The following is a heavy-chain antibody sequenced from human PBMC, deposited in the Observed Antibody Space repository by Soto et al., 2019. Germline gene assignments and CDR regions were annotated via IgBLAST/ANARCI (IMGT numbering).Heavy chain of an antibody. CDR3: ARDLKRVFDF. J-gene: IGHJ4*02. CDR1: GGSISSYN. V-gene: IGHV4-59*01. CDR2: IYYNGNT. Sequence: PSETLSLTCTVSGGSISSYNWSWIRQPPGKGLEWIGYIYYNGNTDYNPSLKSRVTISVDTSKNQFSLKLSSVTAADTAVYFCARDLKRVFDFWGQGTLVTVSS.